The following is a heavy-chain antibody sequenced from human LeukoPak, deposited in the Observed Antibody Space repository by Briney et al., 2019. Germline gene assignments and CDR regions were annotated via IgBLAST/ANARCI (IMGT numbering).Heavy chain of an antibody. Sequence: PSETLSLTCAVSGGSISSGGYSWSWIRQPPGRGLEWIGYIYHSGSTYYNPSLKSRVTISVDRSKNQFSLKLSSVTAADTAVYYCARSYDSSGIDYWGQGTLVTVSS. D-gene: IGHD3-22*01. CDR2: IYHSGST. CDR1: GGSISSGGYS. J-gene: IGHJ4*02. V-gene: IGHV4-30-2*01. CDR3: ARSYDSSGIDY.